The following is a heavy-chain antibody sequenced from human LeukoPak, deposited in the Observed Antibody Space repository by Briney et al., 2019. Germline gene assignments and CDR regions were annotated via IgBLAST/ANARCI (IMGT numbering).Heavy chain of an antibody. CDR1: GFNFGNYG. Sequence: AGGSLRLSCAASGFNFGNYGMSWVRQAPGKGLEWVSGISWNSGSIGYADSVKGRFTISRDNAKNSLYLQMNSLRAEDTALYYCAREGGIAARRLASYYYMDVWGKGTTVTVSS. V-gene: IGHV3-20*04. CDR2: ISWNSGSI. J-gene: IGHJ6*03. CDR3: AREGGIAARRLASYYYMDV. D-gene: IGHD6-6*01.